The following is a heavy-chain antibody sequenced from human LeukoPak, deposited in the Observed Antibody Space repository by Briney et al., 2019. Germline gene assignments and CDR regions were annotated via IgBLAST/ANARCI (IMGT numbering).Heavy chain of an antibody. V-gene: IGHV1-69*13. J-gene: IGHJ6*02. CDR3: ARKYPPAYTLNLGYGDLPKPRYYYYYGMDV. CDR2: IIPIFGTA. Sequence: GASVKVSCKASGGTFSSYAISWVRQAPGKGLEWMGGIIPIFGTANYAQKFQGRVTITADESTSTAYMELSSLRSEDTAVYYCARKYPPAYTLNLGYGDLPKPRYYYYYGMDVWGQGTTVTVSS. CDR1: GGTFSSYA. D-gene: IGHD4-17*01.